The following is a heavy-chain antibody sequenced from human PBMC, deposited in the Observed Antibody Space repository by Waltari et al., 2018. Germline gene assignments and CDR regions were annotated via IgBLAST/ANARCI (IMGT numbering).Heavy chain of an antibody. Sequence: QVQLVQSGAEVKKPGASVKVSCKASGYTFTSYYMHWVRQAPGQGLEWMGIINPSGGSTSYAQKVQGRVTMTRDTSTSTVYMELSSLRSEDTAVYYGARVVPPYGGKSTDEPYFDYWGQGTLVTVSS. CDR2: INPSGGST. J-gene: IGHJ4*02. CDR3: ARVVPPYGGKSTDEPYFDY. D-gene: IGHD2-15*01. CDR1: GYTFTSYY. V-gene: IGHV1-46*01.